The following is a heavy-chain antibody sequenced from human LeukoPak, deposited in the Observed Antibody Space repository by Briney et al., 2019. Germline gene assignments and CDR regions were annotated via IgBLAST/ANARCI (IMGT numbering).Heavy chain of an antibody. V-gene: IGHV3-23*01. Sequence: GRTLRLSCAVSGFTFSTYATGWVCHTQGQGLECVSAISAGDGTTYYADSVKGLFTISRDKSKNTLYHQMNSLRAEDTVLYCCAIWREGVQGTYLDYWGQGTLVTVSS. CDR1: GFTFSTYA. CDR3: AIWREGVQGTYLDY. J-gene: IGHJ4*02. D-gene: IGHD3-10*01. CDR2: ISAGDGTT.